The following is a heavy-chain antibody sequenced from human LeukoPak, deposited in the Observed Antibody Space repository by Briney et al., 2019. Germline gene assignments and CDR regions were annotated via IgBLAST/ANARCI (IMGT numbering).Heavy chain of an antibody. V-gene: IGHV4-34*01. CDR1: GGSFSGYY. D-gene: IGHD3-9*01. J-gene: IGHJ3*02. CDR2: INHSGST. Sequence: PSETLSLTCAVYGGSFSGYYWSWIRQPPGKGLEWIGEINHSGSTNYNPSLKSRVTISVDTSKNQFSLKLSSVTAADTAVYYCARAPVLRYFDWLSYSPGGLDAFDIWGQGTMVTVSS. CDR3: ARAPVLRYFDWLSYSPGGLDAFDI.